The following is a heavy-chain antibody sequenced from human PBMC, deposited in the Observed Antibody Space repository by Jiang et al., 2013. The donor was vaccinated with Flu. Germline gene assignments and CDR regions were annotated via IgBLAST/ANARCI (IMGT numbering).Heavy chain of an antibody. CDR3: ARRRSGSYYGNWYFDL. D-gene: IGHD1-26*01. Sequence: LLKPSETLSLTCAVYGGSFSGYYWSWIRQPPEKGLEWIGEIDHSGSTNYNPSLKSRVTISVDTSENQFSLKLSSVTAADTAVYYCARRRSGSYYGNWYFDLWGRGTLVTVSS. CDR1: GGSFSGYY. J-gene: IGHJ2*01. CDR2: IDHSGST. V-gene: IGHV4-34*01.